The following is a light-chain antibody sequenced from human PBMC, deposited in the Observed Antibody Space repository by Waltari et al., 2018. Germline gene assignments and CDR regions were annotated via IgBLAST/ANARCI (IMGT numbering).Light chain of an antibody. CDR3: QQYNSYSSYT. Sequence: DIQMTQSPSTLSASVGDRVTITCRASQSISSWLAWYQQKPGKVPKLLIYKASSLESGVPSRFSGSGSGTEFTLTISSLQPDDFATYYCQQYNSYSSYTFGQGTKLEIK. CDR2: KAS. J-gene: IGKJ2*01. CDR1: QSISSW. V-gene: IGKV1-5*03.